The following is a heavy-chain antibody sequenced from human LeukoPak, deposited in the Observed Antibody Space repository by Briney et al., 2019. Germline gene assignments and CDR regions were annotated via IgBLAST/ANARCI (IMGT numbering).Heavy chain of an antibody. J-gene: IGHJ4*02. CDR2: ISAYNGNT. Sequence: GASVKVSCKASGYTFTSYGISWVRQAPGQGLEWMGWISAYNGNTNYAQKLQGRVTMTTDTSTSTAYMELRSLRSDDTAVYYCARLSHPEYYDFWSGYFRYGGQGTLVTVSS. CDR3: ARLSHPEYYDFWSGYFRY. V-gene: IGHV1-18*01. D-gene: IGHD3-3*01. CDR1: GYTFTSYG.